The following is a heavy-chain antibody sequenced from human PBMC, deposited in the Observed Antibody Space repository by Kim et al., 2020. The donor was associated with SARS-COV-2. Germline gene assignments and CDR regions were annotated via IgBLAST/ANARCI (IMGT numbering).Heavy chain of an antibody. D-gene: IGHD6-19*01. CDR1: GFTFTGHA. J-gene: IGHJ4*02. CDR3: LKGGWGWIWDY. V-gene: IGHV3-23*01. CDR2: IDGSDGTT. Sequence: GGSLRLSCTTSGFTFTGHAMSWVRQAPGKGLEWVLSIDGSDGTTYYVDSVKGRFPIFRDDSKNILYLQMSALRADDTAAYYCLKGGWGWIWDYWVQGTLV.